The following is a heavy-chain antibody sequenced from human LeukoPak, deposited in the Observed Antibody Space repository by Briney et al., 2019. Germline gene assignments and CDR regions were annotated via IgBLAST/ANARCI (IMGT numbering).Heavy chain of an antibody. V-gene: IGHV3-74*01. CDR1: GFTFSSHW. J-gene: IGHJ4*02. CDR2: SNSDGSTT. CDR3: SRGPGVPGRFFVGDQ. Sequence: GGSLRLSCAASGFTFSSHWMHWVRQAPGKGLVWVSRSNSDGSTTSYGDSVKGRFTISRDNAKNTLYLQMNSLRDEDTAVYYCSRGPGVPGRFFVGDQWGQGALVTVSS. D-gene: IGHD3-10*01.